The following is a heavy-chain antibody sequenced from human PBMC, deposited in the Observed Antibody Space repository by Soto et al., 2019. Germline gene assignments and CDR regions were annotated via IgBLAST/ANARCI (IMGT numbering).Heavy chain of an antibody. V-gene: IGHV3-74*01. J-gene: IGHJ6*02. CDR1: GFTFSSYW. Sequence: EVQLVESGGGLVQPGGSLRLSCAASGFTFSSYWMHWVRQVPGKGLVWVSRINSDGRSTSYADSVKGRFTISRDNDKNTLYLHMNSLRDEDTAVYYCAREEGAAFYYDGMDVWGQGTTVTVSS. CDR3: AREEGAAFYYDGMDV. CDR2: INSDGRST.